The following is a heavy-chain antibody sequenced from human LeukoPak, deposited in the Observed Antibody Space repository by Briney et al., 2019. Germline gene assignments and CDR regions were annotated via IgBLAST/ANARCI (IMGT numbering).Heavy chain of an antibody. CDR3: ARYLATMVRGVISREGFDY. CDR1: GFTFSNYG. J-gene: IGHJ4*02. V-gene: IGHV3-30*03. Sequence: GGSLRLSCAASGFTFSNYGMQWVRQAPGKGLEWVAVISFDGNDKHYADSVRGRFTISRDNSKTTLYLQMNRLRAEDTAVYYCARYLATMVRGVISREGFDYWGQGTLVTVSS. D-gene: IGHD3-10*01. CDR2: ISFDGNDK.